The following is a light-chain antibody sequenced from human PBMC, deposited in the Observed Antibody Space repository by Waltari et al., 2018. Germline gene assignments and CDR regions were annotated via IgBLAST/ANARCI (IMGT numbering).Light chain of an antibody. CDR2: DVS. CDR3: QQRGNWPLT. CDR1: QSVSSY. V-gene: IGKV3-11*01. J-gene: IGKJ4*01. Sequence: EIVLTQSPATLSSSPGESATLSCRASQSVSSYLAWYQQKPGQAPRLLIYDVSNRATGIPARFSGSGSGTDFTLTISSLESEDFAVYYCQQRGNWPLTFGGGTKVEIK.